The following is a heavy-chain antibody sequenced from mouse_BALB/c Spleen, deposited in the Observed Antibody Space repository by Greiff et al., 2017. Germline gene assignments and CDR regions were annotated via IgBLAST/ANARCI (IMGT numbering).Heavy chain of an antibody. J-gene: IGHJ1*01. CDR2: IYPYNGGT. CDR1: GYTFTDYN. Sequence: VQLQQSGPELVKPGASVKISCKASGYTFTDYNMHWVKQSHGKSLEWIGYIYPYNGGTGYNQKFKSKATLTVDNSSSTAYMELRSLTSEDSAVYYCARRGYGSSYPKYFDVWGAGTTVTVSS. V-gene: IGHV1S29*02. D-gene: IGHD1-1*01. CDR3: ARRGYGSSYPKYFDV.